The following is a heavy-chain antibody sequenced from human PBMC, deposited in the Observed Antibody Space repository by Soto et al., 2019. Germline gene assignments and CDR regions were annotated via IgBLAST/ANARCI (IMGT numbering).Heavy chain of an antibody. Sequence: SETLSLTCTVSGGSISSGGYYWSWIRQHPGKGLEWIGYIYYSGSTYYNPSLKSRVTISVDTSKNQFSLKLSSVTAADTAVYYCAREGIAVAGTAYYYGMDGWGQGTTVTVSS. V-gene: IGHV4-31*03. CDR2: IYYSGST. CDR1: GGSISSGGYY. J-gene: IGHJ6*02. CDR3: AREGIAVAGTAYYYGMDG. D-gene: IGHD6-19*01.